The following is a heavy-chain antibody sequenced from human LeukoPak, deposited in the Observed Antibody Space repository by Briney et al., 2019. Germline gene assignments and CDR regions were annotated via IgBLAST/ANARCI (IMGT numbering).Heavy chain of an antibody. CDR1: GFTFSNYA. CDR3: EKDLGGSGDYRPY. D-gene: IGHD2-21*02. V-gene: IGHV3-23*01. Sequence: GGSLRLSCAASGFTFSNYAMSWVRQAPGKGLEWVSAISGSDGSTYYADSVKGRFTIPRDNSKNTLYLQMNSLSAEDTAVYYCEKDLGGSGDYRPYWGQGSVVTVSS. CDR2: ISGSDGST. J-gene: IGHJ4*02.